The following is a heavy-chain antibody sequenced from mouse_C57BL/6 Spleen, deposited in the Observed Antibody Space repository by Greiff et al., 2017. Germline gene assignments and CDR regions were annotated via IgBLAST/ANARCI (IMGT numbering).Heavy chain of an antibody. D-gene: IGHD2-12*01. Sequence: DVKLVESGGGLVKPGGSLKLSCAASGFTFSSYAMSWVRQTPEKRLEWVATISDGGSYTYYPDNVKGRFTISRDNAKNNLYLQMSHLKSEDTAMYYCARENSFYAMDYWGQGTSVTVSS. CDR3: ARENSFYAMDY. CDR2: ISDGGSYT. V-gene: IGHV5-4*01. CDR1: GFTFSSYA. J-gene: IGHJ4*01.